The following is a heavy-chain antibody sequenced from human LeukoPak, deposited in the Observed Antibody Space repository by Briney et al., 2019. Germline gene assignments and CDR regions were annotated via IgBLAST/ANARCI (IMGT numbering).Heavy chain of an antibody. D-gene: IGHD2-2*01. Sequence: ASVKVSCEASGYTFTSYGISWVRQAPGQGLEWMGWISAYNGNTNYAQKLQGRVTMTTDTSTSTAYMELRSLRSDDTAVYYCARVPAGFNWFDPWGQGTLVTVSS. CDR3: ARVPAGFNWFDP. V-gene: IGHV1-18*01. CDR2: ISAYNGNT. CDR1: GYTFTSYG. J-gene: IGHJ5*02.